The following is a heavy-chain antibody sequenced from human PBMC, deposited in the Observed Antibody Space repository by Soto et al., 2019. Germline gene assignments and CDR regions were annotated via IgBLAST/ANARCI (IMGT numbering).Heavy chain of an antibody. CDR3: ARGLGYCSSTSCYGAPYNWFDP. CDR1: GGTFSSYA. CDR2: MIPIFGTA. Sequence: QVQLVQSGAEVKKPGSSVTVSGKASGGTFSSYAISWVRQAPGQGLEWMGGMIPIFGTANYAQKFQVRVTIPADESTSTAYRELSSLRSEATAVYDCARGLGYCSSTSCYGAPYNWFDPWGQGTLVTVSS. V-gene: IGHV1-69*01. D-gene: IGHD2-2*01. J-gene: IGHJ5*02.